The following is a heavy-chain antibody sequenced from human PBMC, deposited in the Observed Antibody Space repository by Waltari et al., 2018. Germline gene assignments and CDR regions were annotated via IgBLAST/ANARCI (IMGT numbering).Heavy chain of an antibody. CDR1: GGTFSSYA. CDR2: IIPIFGTA. CDR3: ARTTYDFWSGYQGSFDY. J-gene: IGHJ4*02. Sequence: QVQLVQSGAEVKKPGSSVKVSCKASGGTFSSYAISWVRQAPGQGLEWMGRIIPIFGTANYAQKFQGRVTITADKSTSTAYMELSSLRSEDTAVYYCARTTYDFWSGYQGSFDYWGQGTLVIVSS. D-gene: IGHD3-3*01. V-gene: IGHV1-69*08.